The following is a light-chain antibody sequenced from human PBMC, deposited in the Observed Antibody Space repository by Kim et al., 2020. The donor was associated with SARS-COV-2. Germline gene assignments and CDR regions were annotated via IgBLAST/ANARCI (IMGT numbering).Light chain of an antibody. Sequence: HSITIACTRTSSDVGGYNYVSWYQQHPGKAPKLMIYDVSNRPSGVSNRFSGSKSGNTASLTISGLQAEDEADYYCSSYTSSSTLVVFGGGTKLTVL. CDR2: DVS. J-gene: IGLJ2*01. CDR3: SSYTSSSTLVV. CDR1: SSDVGGYNY. V-gene: IGLV2-14*03.